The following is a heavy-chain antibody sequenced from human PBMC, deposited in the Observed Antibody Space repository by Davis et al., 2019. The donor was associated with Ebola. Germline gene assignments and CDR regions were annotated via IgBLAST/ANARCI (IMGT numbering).Heavy chain of an antibody. CDR3: ARDLSRASPLYYFDP. Sequence: AASVKVSCKASGYTFTSYGINWVRQAPGQGLEWMGWISPYNGNTIYAQKVQGRVTMTTDTSTTTAYMELRSLRSDDTAVYYCARDLSRASPLYYFDPWGQGTLVTVSS. V-gene: IGHV1-18*01. D-gene: IGHD3-16*01. CDR2: ISPYNGNT. CDR1: GYTFTSYG. J-gene: IGHJ5*02.